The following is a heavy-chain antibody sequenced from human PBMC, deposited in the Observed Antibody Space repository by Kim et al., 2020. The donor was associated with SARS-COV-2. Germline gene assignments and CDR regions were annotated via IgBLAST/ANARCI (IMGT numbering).Heavy chain of an antibody. J-gene: IGHJ4*01. CDR2: INPNSGDP. V-gene: IGHV1-2*06. Sequence: ASVKVSCKASGYTFTGYSMHWVRQAPGQGLEWMGRINPNSGDPTYAQNFPGRVIMTMDTSISTAYLELSSLTSDDTAVYYCARVEGSSCYSGAHDY. CDR1: GYTFTGYS. D-gene: IGHD2-15*01. CDR3: ARVEGSSCYSGAHDY.